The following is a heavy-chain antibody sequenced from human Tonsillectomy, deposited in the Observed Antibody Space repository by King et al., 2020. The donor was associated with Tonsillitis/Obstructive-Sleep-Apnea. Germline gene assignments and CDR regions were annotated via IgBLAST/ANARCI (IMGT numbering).Heavy chain of an antibody. V-gene: IGHV3-33*01. J-gene: IGHJ4*02. Sequence: VQLVESGGGVVQPGRSLRLSCAASGFTFSSYGMHWVRQAPGKGLEWVAVIWYDGSNKYYADSVKGRFTISRDNSKNTLYLQMNSLRAEDTAVYYCAREYYDFSSGYYNPLGYWGQGTLVTVSS. CDR2: IWYDGSNK. CDR3: AREYYDFSSGYYNPLGY. D-gene: IGHD3-3*01. CDR1: GFTFSSYG.